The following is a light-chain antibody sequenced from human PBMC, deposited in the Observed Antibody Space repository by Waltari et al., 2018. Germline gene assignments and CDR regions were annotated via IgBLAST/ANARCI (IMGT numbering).Light chain of an antibody. CDR3: QQYNNWPPIT. V-gene: IGKV3-15*01. J-gene: IGKJ5*01. CDR1: QGVTTN. Sequence: IVMTQSPATLAVSPGDGATLSCRASQGVTTNLAWYQQKPGQAPRLLIYGASTRATGIPGRFSGSGSGTEFTLTISSLQSEDFAVYYCQQYNNWPPITFGQGTRLEIK. CDR2: GAS.